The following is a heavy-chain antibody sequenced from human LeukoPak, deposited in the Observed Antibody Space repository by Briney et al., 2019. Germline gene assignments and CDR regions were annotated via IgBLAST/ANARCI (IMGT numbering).Heavy chain of an antibody. D-gene: IGHD5-12*01. V-gene: IGHV3-49*03. J-gene: IGHJ4*02. CDR1: GFTFGDYA. CDR3: TRADSGYGAWY. Sequence: GGSLRLSCTASGFTFGDYAMSWFRQAPGKGLEWVGFIRSKAYGGTTEYAASVKGRFTIPRDDSKSIAYLQMNSLKTEDTAVYYCTRADSGYGAWYWGQGTLVTVSS. CDR2: IRSKAYGGTT.